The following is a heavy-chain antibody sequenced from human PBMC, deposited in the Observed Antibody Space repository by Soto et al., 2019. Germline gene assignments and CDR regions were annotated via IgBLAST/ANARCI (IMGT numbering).Heavy chain of an antibody. D-gene: IGHD4-17*01. CDR3: ARVYDDYLIDAFDI. CDR1: EFTLSNYE. J-gene: IGHJ3*02. CDR2: IGRRGSPI. Sequence: EAQLVESGGGLVQPGGSLRLSCAAFEFTLSNYEMDWVRQAPGKGLEWVPHIGRRGSPIYYADSVKGRFTISRDNAKNSVFLQMNSLRPEDTAVYYCARVYDDYLIDAFDIWGQGTMVSVSS. V-gene: IGHV3-48*03.